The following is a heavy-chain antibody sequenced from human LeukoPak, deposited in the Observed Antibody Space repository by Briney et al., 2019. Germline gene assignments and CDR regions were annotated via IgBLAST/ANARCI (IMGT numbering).Heavy chain of an antibody. CDR1: EFTFSRYW. V-gene: IGHV3-66*01. J-gene: IGHJ4*02. D-gene: IGHD5-12*01. CDR2: IYSGGNT. CDR3: ARDEVATTLDY. Sequence: GGSLRLSCAASEFTFSRYWMSWVRQAPGKGLEWVSVIYSGGNTYYADSVKGGFTISRDNSKNTLYLQMNSLRAEDTAVYYCARDEVATTLDYWGQGTLVTVSS.